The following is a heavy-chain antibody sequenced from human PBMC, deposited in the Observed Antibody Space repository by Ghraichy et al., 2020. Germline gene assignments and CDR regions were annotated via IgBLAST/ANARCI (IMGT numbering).Heavy chain of an antibody. CDR2: IYYTGST. V-gene: IGHV4-59*01. J-gene: IGHJ4*02. D-gene: IGHD3-10*01. CDR1: GGSISSYY. CDR3: ARVSWFGELLAFDY. Sequence: SETLSLTCTVSGGSISSYYWNWIRQPPGKGLEWIGYIYYTGSTNYSPSLKSRVTISLDTSKNQFSLKLSSVTAADTAVYYCARVSWFGELLAFDYWGQGTLVTVSS.